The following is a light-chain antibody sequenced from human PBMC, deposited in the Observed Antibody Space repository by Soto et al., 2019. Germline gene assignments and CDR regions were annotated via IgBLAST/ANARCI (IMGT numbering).Light chain of an antibody. J-gene: IGKJ1*01. Sequence: EIVLTQSPATLSLSPGERAPLSCRASQSVTSFLAWYQQKPGQAPRLLIYGASSRATGIPDRFSGSGSGTDFTLTISRLEPEDFAVYYCQQYGSPTWTFGQGTKVDIK. CDR3: QQYGSPTWT. CDR1: QSVTSF. CDR2: GAS. V-gene: IGKV3-20*01.